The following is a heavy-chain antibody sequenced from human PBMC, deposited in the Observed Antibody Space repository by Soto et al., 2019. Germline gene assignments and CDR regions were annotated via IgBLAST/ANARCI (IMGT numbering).Heavy chain of an antibody. CDR1: GFTFSSYG. D-gene: IGHD2-2*01. CDR2: IWYDGSNK. Sequence: GGSLRLSCAASGFTFSSYGMHWVRQAPGKGLEWVAVIWYDGSNKYYADSVKGRFTISRDNSKNTLYLQMNSLRAEDTAVYYCARDPRIVVVPAAINVWFDPWGQGTLVTVSS. J-gene: IGHJ5*02. V-gene: IGHV3-33*01. CDR3: ARDPRIVVVPAAINVWFDP.